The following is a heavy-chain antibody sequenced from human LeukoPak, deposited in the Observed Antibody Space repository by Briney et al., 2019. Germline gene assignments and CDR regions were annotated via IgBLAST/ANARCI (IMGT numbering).Heavy chain of an antibody. Sequence: GGSLRLSCAASGFTFSSYWMSWVRQAPGKGLEWVANIKQDGSEKYYVDSVKGRFTISRDNAKNSLYLQMNSLRAEDTAVYYCARSDSLYCSSTSCYWSVYYYYGMDVWGQGTTVTVS. V-gene: IGHV3-7*01. CDR1: GFTFSSYW. J-gene: IGHJ6*02. CDR3: ARSDSLYCSSTSCYWSVYYYYGMDV. D-gene: IGHD2-2*01. CDR2: IKQDGSEK.